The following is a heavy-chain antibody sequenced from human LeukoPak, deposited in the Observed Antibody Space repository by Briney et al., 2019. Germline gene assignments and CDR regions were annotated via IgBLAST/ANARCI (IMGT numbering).Heavy chain of an antibody. CDR1: GGSVSGYY. Sequence: SETLSLTCTVAGGSVSGYYWSWIRQPPGKGLEWIGYIYYSGGTDYNPSLNGRVTVSVDTSKNQVSLELTSVTAADTAVYFCARGHYGFDPWGQGTLVTVSS. V-gene: IGHV4-59*08. D-gene: IGHD3-16*01. J-gene: IGHJ5*02. CDR2: IYYSGGT. CDR3: ARGHYGFDP.